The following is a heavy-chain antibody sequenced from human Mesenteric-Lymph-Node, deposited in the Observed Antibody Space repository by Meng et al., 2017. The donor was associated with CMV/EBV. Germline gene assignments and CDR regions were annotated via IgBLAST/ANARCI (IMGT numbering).Heavy chain of an antibody. CDR1: GFNVRDKY. J-gene: IGHJ4*02. Sequence: EVHLVGSGGGLVQPGGSLRLSWAASGFNVRDKYMSWVRQAPGKGLEWVCIIYRGDNTYYIDSVKDRFTVSRDNSKNTMYLQMNSLRVEDTAVYYCTGDSVSNPNLDYWGQGTLVTVSS. CDR2: IYRGDNT. CDR3: TGDSVSNPNLDY. V-gene: IGHV3-66*01. D-gene: IGHD3-10*01.